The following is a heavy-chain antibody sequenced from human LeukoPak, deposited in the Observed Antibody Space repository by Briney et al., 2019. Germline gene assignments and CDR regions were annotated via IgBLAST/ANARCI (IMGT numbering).Heavy chain of an antibody. V-gene: IGHV3-74*01. D-gene: IGHD7-27*01. J-gene: IGHJ4*02. CDR2: IKSDGSST. CDR1: GFTFSDYW. CDR3: ARGQNLGDY. Sequence: SGGSLRLSCAASGFTFSDYWMHWVRQAPGKGLVWVSRIKSDGSSTSYADSVKGRFTITRDSAKNTLYLQMNSLRAEDTAVYYCARGQNLGDYWGQGTLVTVSS.